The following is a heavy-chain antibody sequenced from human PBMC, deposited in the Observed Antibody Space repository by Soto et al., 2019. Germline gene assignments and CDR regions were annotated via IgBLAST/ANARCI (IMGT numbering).Heavy chain of an antibody. J-gene: IGHJ4*02. CDR2: IDHSGSN. V-gene: IGHV4-34*01. D-gene: IGHD2-8*02. Sequence: QVQLQQWGAGLLKPSETLSLTCAVYGGSFSGYYWTWIRQPPGTGLEWIGEIDHSGSNTYNPTLKSRVTKSVDTANNQITLKLTSVTAADSAVYHGARDKITGLFDYWGQGTLVTVSS. CDR1: GGSFSGYY. CDR3: ARDKITGLFDY.